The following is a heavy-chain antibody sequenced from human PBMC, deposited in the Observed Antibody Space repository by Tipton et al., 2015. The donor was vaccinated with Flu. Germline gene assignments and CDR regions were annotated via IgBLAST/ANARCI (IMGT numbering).Heavy chain of an antibody. V-gene: IGHV1-18*01. J-gene: IGHJ5*02. Sequence: QLVQSGGEVKKPGASVNVSCKTSGYTFTSYGISWVRQAPGQGLEWMGWISSYNDNTNYAQKVQGRVTMTTDTSTSTAYMELRSLRSDDSAVFYGAGAIGMFGTGWFDRWGQATLVTVSS. CDR1: GYTFTSYG. CDR3: AGAIGMFGTGWFDR. D-gene: IGHD1-1*01. CDR2: ISSYNDNT.